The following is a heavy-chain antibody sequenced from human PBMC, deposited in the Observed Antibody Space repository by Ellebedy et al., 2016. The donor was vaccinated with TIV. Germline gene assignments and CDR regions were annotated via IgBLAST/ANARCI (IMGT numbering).Heavy chain of an antibody. CDR3: ASRAIFGMGIDAFDI. J-gene: IGHJ3*02. CDR2: IYYSGST. Sequence: SETLSLXXTVSGGSISSYYWSWIRQPPGKGLEWIGYIYYSGSTNYNPSLKSRVTISVDTSKNQFSLKLSSVTAADTAVYYCASRAIFGMGIDAFDIWGQGTVVAVSS. CDR1: GGSISSYY. D-gene: IGHD3-3*01. V-gene: IGHV4-59*01.